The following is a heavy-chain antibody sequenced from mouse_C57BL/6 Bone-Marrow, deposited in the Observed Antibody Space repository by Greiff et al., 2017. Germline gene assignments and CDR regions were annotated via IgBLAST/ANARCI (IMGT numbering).Heavy chain of an antibody. J-gene: IGHJ3*01. CDR1: GFNFSDYY. D-gene: IGHD1-1*01. CDR3: ARGEYYGSAWFAD. V-gene: IGHV5-16*01. CDR2: INYDGSST. Sequence: EVKVVESEGGLVQPGSSMKLSCTASGFNFSDYYMAWVRQVPEKGLEWVANINYDGSSTYYLDSLTSRFIISRANAMNILYLQRSSLKSEDTATYYCARGEYYGSAWFADWGQGTLVTVSA.